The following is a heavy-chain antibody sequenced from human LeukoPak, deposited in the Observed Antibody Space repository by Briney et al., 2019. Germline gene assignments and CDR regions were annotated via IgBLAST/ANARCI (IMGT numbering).Heavy chain of an antibody. D-gene: IGHD3-10*01. Sequence: PGGSLRLSCGASGFTFSNYWMSWVRQAPGKGLEWVINISQDGSGKNYADSVEGRFTISRDNAKNSLYLQMNSLRAEDTAVCYCARVFGLYYPDTYFDYWGQGTLVTVSS. J-gene: IGHJ4*02. CDR1: GFTFSNYW. V-gene: IGHV3-7*03. CDR3: ARVFGLYYPDTYFDY. CDR2: ISQDGSGK.